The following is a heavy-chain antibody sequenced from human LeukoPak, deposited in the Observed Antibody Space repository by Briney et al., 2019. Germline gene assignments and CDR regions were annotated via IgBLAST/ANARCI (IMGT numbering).Heavy chain of an antibody. V-gene: IGHV3-66*04. CDR1: GFTVSSNY. CDR3: ARHSGHDFDY. J-gene: IGHJ4*02. Sequence: GGSLRLSCAASGFTVSSNYMSWVRQAPGKGLEWVSVIYSGGSTYYADSVKGRFTISRDNAKNSLYLQMNSLRAEDTAAYYCARHSGHDFDYWGQGTLVTVSS. CDR2: IYSGGST.